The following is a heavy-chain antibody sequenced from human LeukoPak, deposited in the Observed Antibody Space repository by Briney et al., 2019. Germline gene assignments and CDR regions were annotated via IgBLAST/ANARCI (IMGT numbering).Heavy chain of an antibody. D-gene: IGHD3-10*01. CDR1: GFTFSSYW. CDR2: IKQDGSEK. CDR3: ARDRYYYGSGSFLFDY. V-gene: IGHV3-7*01. J-gene: IGHJ4*02. Sequence: GSLRLSCAASGFTFSSYWMSWVRQAPGKGLEWVANIKQDGSEKYYVDSVKGRFTISRDNAKNSLYLQMNSLRAEDTAVYHCARDRYYYGSGSFLFDYWGQGTLVTVSS.